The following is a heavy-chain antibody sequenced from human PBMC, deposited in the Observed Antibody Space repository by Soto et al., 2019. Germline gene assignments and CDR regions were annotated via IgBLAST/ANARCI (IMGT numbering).Heavy chain of an antibody. CDR2: LYSGGIT. D-gene: IGHD4-4*01. CDR3: ASENDFSTSYYYYAMDV. CDR1: GLTVSRNY. J-gene: IGHJ6*02. V-gene: IGHV3-53*02. Sequence: EVQLVETEGGLIQPGGSLRLSCAASGLTVSRNYMSWVRQAPGKGLEWVSVLYSGGITYYSDSVKGRFTISRDNSKNTLYLQMNSLRAEDTAVYYCASENDFSTSYYYYAMDVWGQGTTVTVSS.